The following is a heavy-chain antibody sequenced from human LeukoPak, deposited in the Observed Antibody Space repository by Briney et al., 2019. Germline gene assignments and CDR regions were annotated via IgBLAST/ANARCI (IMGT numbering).Heavy chain of an antibody. Sequence: PGGSLRLSCAASGFTFSSYSMNWVRQAPGKGLEWVSSISSSSSYIYYADSVKGRFTISRDNAKNSLYLQMNSLSAEDTAVYYCARDVSPYSGYDYWGQGTLVTVSS. CDR3: ARDVSPYSGYDY. CDR2: ISSSSSYI. D-gene: IGHD5-12*01. CDR1: GFTFSSYS. J-gene: IGHJ4*02. V-gene: IGHV3-21*01.